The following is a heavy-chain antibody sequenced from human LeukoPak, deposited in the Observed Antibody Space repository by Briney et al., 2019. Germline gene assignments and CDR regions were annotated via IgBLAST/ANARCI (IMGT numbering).Heavy chain of an antibody. V-gene: IGHV3-48*04. D-gene: IGHD5-24*01. CDR1: GFTFSPYP. Sequence: PGGSLRLSWAASGFTFSPYPMNWVRQAPGKGLEWVSYISGPSDTIHYADSVKGRFTISRDNAKSSLYLQMNSLGAEDTAVYYCARDLRRDRYFDSWGQGTLVTVTS. CDR2: ISGPSDTI. J-gene: IGHJ4*02. CDR3: ARDLRRDRYFDS.